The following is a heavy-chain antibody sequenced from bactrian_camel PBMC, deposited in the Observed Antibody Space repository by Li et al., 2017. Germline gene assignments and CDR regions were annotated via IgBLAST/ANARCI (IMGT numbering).Heavy chain of an antibody. D-gene: IGHD3*01. J-gene: IGHJ4*01. CDR1: GYASKRNC. Sequence: HVQLVESGGGSGQAGGSLRLSCVGSGYASKRNCMGWFRQGAGKEREGVAIQYIAGAEPDYAGSVKGRFTISRDNAEENTVYLEMTNLKPEDTAIYYCAAARTSIWGCSFRGPLDDWGRGTQVTVS. CDR2: QYIAGAEP. V-gene: IGHV3S6*01. CDR3: AAARTSIWGCSFRGPLDD.